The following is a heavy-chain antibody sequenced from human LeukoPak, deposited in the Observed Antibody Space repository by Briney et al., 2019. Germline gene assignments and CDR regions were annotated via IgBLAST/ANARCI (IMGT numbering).Heavy chain of an antibody. CDR3: ARVLRGYSGYDFDY. CDR1: GGTFSSYA. V-gene: IGHV1-69*06. D-gene: IGHD5-12*01. Sequence: SVKVSCKASGGTFSSYAISWVRQAPGQGLEWMGGIIPIFGTANYAQKFQGRVTITADKSTSTAYMELSSLRSEDTAVYYCARVLRGYSGYDFDYWGQGTLVTVSS. CDR2: IIPIFGTA. J-gene: IGHJ4*02.